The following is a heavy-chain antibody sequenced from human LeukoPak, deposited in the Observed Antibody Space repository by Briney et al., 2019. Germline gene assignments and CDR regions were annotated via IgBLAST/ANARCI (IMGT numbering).Heavy chain of an antibody. D-gene: IGHD3-10*01. V-gene: IGHV1-24*01. CDR1: GYTLTELS. Sequence: GASVKVSCKVSGYTLTELSMHWVRQAPGKGLEWMGGFDPEDGETIYAQKFQGRVTMTEDTSTDTAYMELSSLRSEDTAVYYCATGVFGGEYMDVWGKGTTVTVSS. J-gene: IGHJ6*03. CDR2: FDPEDGET. CDR3: ATGVFGGEYMDV.